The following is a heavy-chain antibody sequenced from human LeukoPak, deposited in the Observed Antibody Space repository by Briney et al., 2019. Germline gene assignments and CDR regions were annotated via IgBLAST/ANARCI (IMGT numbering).Heavy chain of an antibody. Sequence: SETLSLTCTVSGGSISSSSYYWGWIRQPPGKGLEWIGSIYYSGSTYYNPSLKSRVTISVDTSKNQFSLKLSSVTAADTAVYYCARYDSSGYYYRDYFDYWGQGTLVTISS. V-gene: IGHV4-39*01. CDR2: IYYSGST. D-gene: IGHD3-22*01. CDR1: GGSISSSSYY. J-gene: IGHJ4*02. CDR3: ARYDSSGYYYRDYFDY.